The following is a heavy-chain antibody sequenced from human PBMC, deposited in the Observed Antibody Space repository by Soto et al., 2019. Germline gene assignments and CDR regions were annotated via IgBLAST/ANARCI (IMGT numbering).Heavy chain of an antibody. J-gene: IGHJ4*02. D-gene: IGHD6-13*01. CDR2: AQPGYSDT. CDR1: GYRFSSFW. Sequence: GESLKISCQASGYRFSSFWIGWVRQMPGKGLEWMGIAQPGYSDTRYSPAFQGHVTISADESTNTAYLQWSSLRASDTAMYFCARHRYSSSWYPDHWGQGTLVTVSS. CDR3: ARHRYSSSWYPDH. V-gene: IGHV5-51*01.